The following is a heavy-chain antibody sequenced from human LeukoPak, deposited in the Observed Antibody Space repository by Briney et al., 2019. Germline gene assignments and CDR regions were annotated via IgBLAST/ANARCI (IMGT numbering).Heavy chain of an antibody. V-gene: IGHV3-49*04. J-gene: IGHJ6*02. Sequence: GGSLRLSCSASGFTLGDYAMSWVRQAPGKGLEWVGFIRSKDYGGTTEYAASVKGRFTISRDDSKNIAYLQMNSLKIEDTALYLCTRALFYYYGMDVWGQGTTVTVSS. CDR1: GFTLGDYA. CDR2: IRSKDYGGTT. CDR3: TRALFYYYGMDV.